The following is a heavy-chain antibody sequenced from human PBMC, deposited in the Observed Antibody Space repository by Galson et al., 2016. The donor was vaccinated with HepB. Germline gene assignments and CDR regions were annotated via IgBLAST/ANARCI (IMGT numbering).Heavy chain of an antibody. V-gene: IGHV4-4*02. J-gene: IGHJ4*02. CDR3: ARHQKLYGDFRLTSYFDY. Sequence: SETLSLTCAVSGVSISSSNWWSWVRQTPGRGLVWIGEIYHSGDTNYNPSLKSRVTISVDTSKNQFSLKLSSVTAADTAVYYCARHQKLYGDFRLTSYFDYWGQGTLVTVSA. CDR1: GVSISSSNW. CDR2: IYHSGDT. D-gene: IGHD4-17*01.